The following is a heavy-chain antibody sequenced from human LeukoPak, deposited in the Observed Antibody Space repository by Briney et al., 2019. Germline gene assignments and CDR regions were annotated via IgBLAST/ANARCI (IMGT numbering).Heavy chain of an antibody. J-gene: IGHJ3*02. V-gene: IGHV4-39*01. Sequence: KPSETLSLTCTVSGGSISSSSYYWGWIRQPPGKGLEWIGSIYYSGSTYYNPSLKSRVTISVDTSKNQFSLNVSSVTAADTAVYYCARPSSKWLVLSVIWGQGTMVTVSS. D-gene: IGHD6-19*01. CDR2: IYYSGST. CDR1: GGSISSSSYY. CDR3: ARPSSKWLVLSVI.